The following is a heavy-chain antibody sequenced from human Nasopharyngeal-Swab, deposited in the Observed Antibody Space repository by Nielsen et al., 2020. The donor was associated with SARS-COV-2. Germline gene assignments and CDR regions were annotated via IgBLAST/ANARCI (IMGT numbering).Heavy chain of an antibody. J-gene: IGHJ6*02. Sequence: SLKISCAASGFTFTDYAMHWVRQAPGKGLEWVRGISWNSGSIGYADSVKGQFTISSDNAKNSLYLQMNSLRAEDTALYYCATLGGGYYYGMDVWGQGTTVTVSS. D-gene: IGHD2-15*01. CDR3: ATLGGGYYYGMDV. CDR2: ISWNSGSI. V-gene: IGHV3-9*01. CDR1: GFTFTDYA.